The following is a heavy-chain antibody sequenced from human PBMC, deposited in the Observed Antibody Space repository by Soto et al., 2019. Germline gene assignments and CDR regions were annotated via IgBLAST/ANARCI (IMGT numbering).Heavy chain of an antibody. J-gene: IGHJ5*02. Sequence: QVHLQQWGAGLLKPSETLSLTCAVYGEPLGPDYCSWIRQAPGKGLEWIGEVRYSGVTNYNPSLRSRVTVSVDMSRNQFSLKLTSVTAADTAVYFCARGGTWPTRFDPWGPGTLVTVSP. CDR1: GEPLGPDY. V-gene: IGHV4-34*02. CDR3: ARGGTWPTRFDP. CDR2: VRYSGVT.